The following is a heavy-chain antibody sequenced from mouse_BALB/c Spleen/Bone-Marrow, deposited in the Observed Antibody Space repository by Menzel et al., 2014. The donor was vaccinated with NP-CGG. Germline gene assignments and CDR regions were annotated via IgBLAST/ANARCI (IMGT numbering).Heavy chain of an antibody. D-gene: IGHD5-5*01. CDR3: VRWTTYPLMDY. V-gene: IGHV5-6-5*01. Sequence: EVMLVESGGDLVMPGGSLKLSCAASGFTFSNYAMSWVRQTPEKRPKWVASISSAGSTYYPDSVRGRFTISRDSARNILYLQMSSLRSEDSAMYYCVRWTTYPLMDYWGQGTSVTVSS. CDR2: ISSAGST. J-gene: IGHJ4*01. CDR1: GFTFSNYA.